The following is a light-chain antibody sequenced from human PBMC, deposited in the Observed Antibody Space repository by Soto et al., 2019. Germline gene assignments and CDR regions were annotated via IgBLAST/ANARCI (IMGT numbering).Light chain of an antibody. CDR2: SVS. V-gene: IGKV1-5*01. Sequence: IEMTQYPSTVSASVGARVTITCRASQSVYNWLAWYQQKPGKAPKLLISSVSTLESGVPSRFSGSGSGTEVTLAISSLQPEYLGTYYCQQYNSYLSFGPRTKVEI. CDR1: QSVYNW. J-gene: IGKJ3*01. CDR3: QQYNSYLS.